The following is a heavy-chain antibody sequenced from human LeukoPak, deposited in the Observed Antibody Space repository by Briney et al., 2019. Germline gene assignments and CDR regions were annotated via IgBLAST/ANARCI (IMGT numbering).Heavy chain of an antibody. CDR2: IFHTGIT. Sequence: SETLSLTCSVTGYSISSGYHWGWIRQPPGKGLEWIGAIFHTGITSYNPSFKSRLTISVDKSKNHFSLNLRFVTAADTAVYFCARIRPEYSNSWYVFDDWGQGTLVPVSS. J-gene: IGHJ4*02. CDR3: ARIRPEYSNSWYVFDD. V-gene: IGHV4-38-2*02. CDR1: GYSISSGYH. D-gene: IGHD6-13*01.